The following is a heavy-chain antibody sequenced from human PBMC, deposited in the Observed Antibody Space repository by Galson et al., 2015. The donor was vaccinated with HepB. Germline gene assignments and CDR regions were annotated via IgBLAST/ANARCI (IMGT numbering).Heavy chain of an antibody. CDR2: IIPIFGTA. Sequence: SVKVSCKASGGTFSSYAISWVRQAPGQGLEWMGGIIPIFGTANYAQKFQGRVTITADESTSTAYMELSSLRSEDTAVYYCARDNCSGGSCYYRGGYYYYYGMDVWGQGTTVTVSS. D-gene: IGHD2-15*01. J-gene: IGHJ6*02. V-gene: IGHV1-69*13. CDR3: ARDNCSGGSCYYRGGYYYYYGMDV. CDR1: GGTFSSYA.